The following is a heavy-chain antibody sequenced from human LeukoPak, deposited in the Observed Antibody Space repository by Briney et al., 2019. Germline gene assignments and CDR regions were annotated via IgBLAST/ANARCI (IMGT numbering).Heavy chain of an antibody. V-gene: IGHV4-34*01. CDR3: ARGGRFGRGDY. CDR2: INHSGST. D-gene: IGHD3-10*01. J-gene: IGHJ4*02. CDR1: GGSFSGYY. Sequence: SETLSLTCAVYGGSFSGYYWSWIRQPPGKGREWIGEINHSGSTNYNPSLKSRVTISVDTSKNQFSLKLSSVTAADTAVYYCARGGRFGRGDYWGQGTLVTVPS.